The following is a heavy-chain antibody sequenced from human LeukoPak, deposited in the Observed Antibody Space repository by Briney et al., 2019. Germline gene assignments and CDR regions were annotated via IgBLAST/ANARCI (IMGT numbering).Heavy chain of an antibody. D-gene: IGHD1-26*01. J-gene: IGHJ4*02. Sequence: GGSLRLSCATSGFTVSSNYMSWVRQAPGKGLEWVSVIYSGGSTYYADSVKGRFTISRDNSKDTLYLQMNSLRAEDTAVYYCAREQEVGATDYWGQGTLVTVSS. CDR3: AREQEVGATDY. CDR2: IYSGGST. CDR1: GFTVSSNY. V-gene: IGHV3-66*02.